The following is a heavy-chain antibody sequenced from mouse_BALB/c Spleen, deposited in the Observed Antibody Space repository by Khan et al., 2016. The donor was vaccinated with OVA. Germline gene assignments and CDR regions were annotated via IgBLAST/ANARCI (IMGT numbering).Heavy chain of an antibody. CDR2: IHYSGCT. J-gene: IGHJ1*01. V-gene: IGHV3-1*02. Sequence: EVKLLESGPDLVKPSQSLSLTCTVTGYSITSGYSWHWLRQFPGNKLEWMGYIHYSGCTNYNPSLKSRISITRDTSKNQFFLQLNSVTTEDKATYYCARSGTTVVAYWYFDVWGAGTTVTVSS. CDR1: GYSITSGYS. D-gene: IGHD1-1*01. CDR3: ARSGTTVVAYWYFDV.